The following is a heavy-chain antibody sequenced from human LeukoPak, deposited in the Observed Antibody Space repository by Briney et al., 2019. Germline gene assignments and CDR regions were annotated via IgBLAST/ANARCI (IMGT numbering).Heavy chain of an antibody. J-gene: IGHJ6*02. CDR2: ISSSSSYI. D-gene: IGHD3-10*01. CDR1: GFTFSSYS. CDR3: ARRFGELLRYYYYYGMDV. V-gene: IGHV3-21*01. Sequence: PGGSLRLSCAASGFTFSSYSMNWVRQAPGKGLEWVSSISSSSSYIYYADSVKGRFTISRDNAKNSLYLQMNSLRAEDTAVYYCARRFGELLRYYYYYGMDVWGQGTTVTVSS.